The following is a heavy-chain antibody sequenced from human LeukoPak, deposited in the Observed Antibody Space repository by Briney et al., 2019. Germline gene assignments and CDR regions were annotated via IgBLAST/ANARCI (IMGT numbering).Heavy chain of an antibody. D-gene: IGHD5-24*01. V-gene: IGHV3-23*01. CDR3: AKERNGYNWDDAFDI. Sequence: GGSLRLPCAASGFSFSSYAMSWVRQAPGKGLEWVSVITGSGGNTYYADSVEGRFTISRDNSKNTLYLQMNSLRAEDTAVYYCAKERNGYNWDDAFDIWGQGTMVTVSS. CDR1: GFSFSSYA. CDR2: ITGSGGNT. J-gene: IGHJ3*02.